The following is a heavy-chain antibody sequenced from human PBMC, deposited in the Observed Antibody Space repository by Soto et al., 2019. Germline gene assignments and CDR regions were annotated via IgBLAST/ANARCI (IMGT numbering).Heavy chain of an antibody. CDR2: IIPILGIA. D-gene: IGHD2-21*02. Sequence: SVKVSCKASGGTFSIYTISWVRQAPGQGLEWMGRIIPILGIANYAQKFQGRVTITADKSTSTAYMELSSLRSEDTAVYYCAREHIVVVTATINTPTFDPWGQGTLVTVSS. CDR1: GGTFSIYT. J-gene: IGHJ5*02. CDR3: AREHIVVVTATINTPTFDP. V-gene: IGHV1-69*04.